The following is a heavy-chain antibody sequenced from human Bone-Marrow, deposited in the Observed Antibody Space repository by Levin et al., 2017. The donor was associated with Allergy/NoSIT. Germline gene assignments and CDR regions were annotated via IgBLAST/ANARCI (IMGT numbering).Heavy chain of an antibody. D-gene: IGHD2-8*01. J-gene: IGHJ1*01. Sequence: GESLKISCTGSGFTFSVYAMHWVRQAPGKGLEWVAVVSPAGDTEYYADFVKGRFTISRDNSKNTMFLQMNSPRPDDTAVYFCARDGVGYCTDVACYSTRAYDDWGQGTLITISS. CDR3: ARDGVGYCTDVACYSTRAYDD. V-gene: IGHV3-30-3*01. CDR2: VSPAGDTE. CDR1: GFTFSVYA.